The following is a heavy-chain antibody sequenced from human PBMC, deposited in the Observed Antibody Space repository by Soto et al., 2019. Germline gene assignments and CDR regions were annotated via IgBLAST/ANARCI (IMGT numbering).Heavy chain of an antibody. Sequence: ASVKVSCKASGYAFTSYDINWVRQATGQGLEWMGWMNPNSGNTGYAQKFQGRVTMTRNTSISTAYMELSSLRSEDTAVYYCARASGYCSGGSCPVGWFDPWGQGTLLTVSS. V-gene: IGHV1-8*01. D-gene: IGHD2-15*01. J-gene: IGHJ5*02. CDR3: ARASGYCSGGSCPVGWFDP. CDR2: MNPNSGNT. CDR1: GYAFTSYD.